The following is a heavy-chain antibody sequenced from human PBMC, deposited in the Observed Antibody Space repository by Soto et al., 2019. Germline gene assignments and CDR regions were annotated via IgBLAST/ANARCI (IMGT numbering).Heavy chain of an antibody. V-gene: IGHV3-7*03. CDR1: GFIFRNFW. J-gene: IGHJ4*02. D-gene: IGHD2-8*01. Sequence: GGSLRLSCAASGFIFRNFWMKWVRQAPGKGLEWVANIKEDGSETYYADSVKGRFTISRDNAKNSLFLQMNSLRAEDTALYYCTRGLYSTTYWGQGALVTVSS. CDR3: TRGLYSTTY. CDR2: IKEDGSET.